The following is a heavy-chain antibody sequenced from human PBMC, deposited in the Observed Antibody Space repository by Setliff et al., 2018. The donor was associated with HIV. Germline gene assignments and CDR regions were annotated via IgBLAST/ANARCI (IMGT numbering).Heavy chain of an antibody. V-gene: IGHV1-69*13. J-gene: IGHJ5*02. D-gene: IGHD2-2*01. Sequence: SVKVSCKASGGTFSTYAISWVRQAPGQGLEWMGGIIPIFATANYAQKFQGRVTITADQSTSTAYMELSSLRSEDTAVYYCARDYVVPAGINNWFDPWGQGTLVTVSS. CDR1: GGTFSTYA. CDR3: ARDYVVPAGINNWFDP. CDR2: IIPIFATA.